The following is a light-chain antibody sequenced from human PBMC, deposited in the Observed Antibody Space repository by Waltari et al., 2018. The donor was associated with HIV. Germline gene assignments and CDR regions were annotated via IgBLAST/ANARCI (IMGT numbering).Light chain of an antibody. Sequence: DLQMTQSPSTLSASVRERVIITCRDSHSMSNWLAWYQQKPGKAPKLLIHRASSLQTGVPSRFSGSGSGTDFTLTISSLQPDDFATYYCQQYGTSSYTFGQGTKLDLK. J-gene: IGKJ2*01. CDR1: HSMSNW. V-gene: IGKV1-5*03. CDR3: QQYGTSSYT. CDR2: RAS.